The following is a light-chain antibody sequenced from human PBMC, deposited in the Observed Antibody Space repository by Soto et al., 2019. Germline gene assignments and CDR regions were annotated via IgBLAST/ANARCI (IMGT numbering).Light chain of an antibody. CDR2: KAS. J-gene: IGKJ1*01. Sequence: DIQMTQSPSTLSGSVGDRFTITCRSSQTISSWLAWYQQKPGKAPKLLIYKASTLKSGVPSRFSGSGSGTEFTLTISSLQPDDFATFYCQQYKSYPSTFGQGTKVDIK. CDR3: QQYKSYPST. V-gene: IGKV1-5*03. CDR1: QTISSW.